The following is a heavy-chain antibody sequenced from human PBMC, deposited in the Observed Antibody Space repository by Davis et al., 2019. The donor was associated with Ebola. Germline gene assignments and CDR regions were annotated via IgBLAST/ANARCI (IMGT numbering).Heavy chain of an antibody. D-gene: IGHD6-13*01. V-gene: IGHV1-69*13. CDR1: GGTFSSYA. CDR3: ARGTIKAAAGLSFDY. J-gene: IGHJ4*02. CDR2: IIPIFGTA. Sequence: SVKVSCKASGGTFSSYAISWVRQAPGQGLEWMGGIIPIFGTANYAQKFQGRVTITADESTSTAYMELSSLRSEDTAVYYCARGTIKAAAGLSFDYWGQGTLVTVSS.